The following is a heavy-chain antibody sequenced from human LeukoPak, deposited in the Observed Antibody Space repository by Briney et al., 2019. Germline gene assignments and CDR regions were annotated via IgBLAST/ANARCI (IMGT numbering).Heavy chain of an antibody. CDR3: ARASTAHMWNWFDP. CDR1: GFTFSSYW. Sequence: RPGGSLRLSCAASGFTFSSYWMHWVRQAPGKGLVYVSRINTDGSNTDYADSVKGRFTISRDNAKNTLYLQMNGLRAEDTALYYCARASTAHMWNWFDPWGQGTLVTVSS. D-gene: IGHD2-21*01. V-gene: IGHV3-74*01. J-gene: IGHJ5*02. CDR2: INTDGSNT.